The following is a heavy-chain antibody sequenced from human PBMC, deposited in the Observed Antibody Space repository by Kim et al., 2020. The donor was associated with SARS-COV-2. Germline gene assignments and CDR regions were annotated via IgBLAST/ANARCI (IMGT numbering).Heavy chain of an antibody. D-gene: IGHD2-2*02. Sequence: SETLSLTCAVYGGSFSGYYWSWIRQPPGKGLEWIGEINHSGSTNYNPSLKSRVTISVDTSKNQFSLKLSSVTAADTAVYYCARRYCSSTSCYTRGWYFDLWGRSTLVTVSS. V-gene: IGHV4-34*01. CDR2: INHSGST. CDR1: GGSFSGYY. CDR3: ARRYCSSTSCYTRGWYFDL. J-gene: IGHJ2*01.